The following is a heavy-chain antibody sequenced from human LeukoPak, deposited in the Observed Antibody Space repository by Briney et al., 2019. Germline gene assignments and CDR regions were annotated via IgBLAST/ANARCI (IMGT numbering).Heavy chain of an antibody. CDR3: ARARRFLEWLSGAFDI. CDR2: IYPGDSDT. J-gene: IGHJ3*02. V-gene: IGHV5-51*01. CDR1: GYSFTSYW. D-gene: IGHD3-3*01. Sequence: PGESLKISCKGSGYSFTSYWIGWVRQMPGKGLEWMGIIYPGDSDTRYSPSFQGQVTISADKSISTAYLQWSSLKASDTAMYYCARARRFLEWLSGAFDIWGQGTMVTVSS.